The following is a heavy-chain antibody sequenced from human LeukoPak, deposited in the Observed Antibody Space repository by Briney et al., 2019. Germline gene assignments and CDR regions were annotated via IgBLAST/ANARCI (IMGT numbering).Heavy chain of an antibody. CDR2: IKQDGSEK. CDR3: ARDPYSSSWSYGMDV. J-gene: IGHJ6*02. D-gene: IGHD6-13*01. CDR1: GFTFSNYW. Sequence: GGSLRLSCTASGFTFSNYWMSWVRQTPEKGLEWVANIKQDGSEKVYVDSVKGRFTISRDNAQSSPYLQMNSLRAEDTAVYYCARDPYSSSWSYGMDVWGQGTTVTVSS. V-gene: IGHV3-7*05.